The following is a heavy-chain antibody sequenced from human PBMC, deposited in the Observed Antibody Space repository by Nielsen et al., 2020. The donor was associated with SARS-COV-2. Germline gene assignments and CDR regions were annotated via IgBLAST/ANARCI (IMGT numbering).Heavy chain of an antibody. CDR3: AREDCSGGSCYFDY. J-gene: IGHJ4*02. D-gene: IGHD2-15*01. CDR1: GYTFTGYY. V-gene: IGHV1-2*05. CDR2: INPNSGGT. Sequence: ASVKVSCKASGYTFTGYYMHWVRQAPGQGLEWMGRINPNSGGTNYAQKFQGRVTMTRDTSISTAYMELSRLRSDDTVVYYCAREDCSGGSCYFDYWGQGTLVTVSS.